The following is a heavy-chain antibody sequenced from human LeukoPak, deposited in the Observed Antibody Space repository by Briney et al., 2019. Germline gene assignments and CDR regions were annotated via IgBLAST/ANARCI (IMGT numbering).Heavy chain of an antibody. V-gene: IGHV5-51*01. CDR1: GYSFSNYW. Sequence: GESLKISCKGSGYSFSNYWIGWVRQMPGKGLEWMGIIYPADSETRYSPSFHGQVTISADRSISTAYLQWSSLKASDTAMYYCARGRYCSSTGCSHFDYWGQGTLVTVSS. CDR3: ARGRYCSSTGCSHFDY. J-gene: IGHJ4*02. CDR2: IYPADSET. D-gene: IGHD2-2*01.